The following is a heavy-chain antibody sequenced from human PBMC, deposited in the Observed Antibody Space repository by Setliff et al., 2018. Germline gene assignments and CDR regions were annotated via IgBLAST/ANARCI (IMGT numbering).Heavy chain of an antibody. CDR1: GGSISSYY. V-gene: IGHV4-4*08. D-gene: IGHD3-10*01. Sequence: SETLSLTCTVSGGSISSYYWSWTRQPPWKGLEWIGYIYTSGSTNYNPSLKSRVTISLDTSKNQFSLKLSSVTAADTALYYCASRPLGDYYGSEIFDYWGQGSLVTVSS. CDR3: ASRPLGDYYGSEIFDY. J-gene: IGHJ4*02. CDR2: IYTSGST.